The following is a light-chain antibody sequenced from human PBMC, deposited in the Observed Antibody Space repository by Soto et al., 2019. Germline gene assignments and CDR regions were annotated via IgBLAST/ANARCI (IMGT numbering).Light chain of an antibody. CDR2: GVS. J-gene: IGLJ1*01. CDR1: SSDVGGYNY. CDR3: GSYTSSSTPYV. V-gene: IGLV2-14*03. Sequence: QSVLTQPASVSGSPGQSITISCTGTSSDVGGYNYVSWFQHHPGKAPKLMIYGVSNRPSGVSNRFSGSKSGNTASLTISGLQAEDEADYFCGSYTSSSTPYVFGTGTKVT.